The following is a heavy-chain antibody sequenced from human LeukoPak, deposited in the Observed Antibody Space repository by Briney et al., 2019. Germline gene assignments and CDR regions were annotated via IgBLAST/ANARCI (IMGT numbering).Heavy chain of an antibody. Sequence: PSETLSLTCTVSGGSISSGSYYWSWIRQPAGKGPEWIGRIYTSGSTNYNPSLKSRVTISVDTSKNQFSLKLSSVTAADTAVYYCARVIYDSSGYFDYWGQGTLVTVSS. CDR1: GGSISSGSYY. CDR3: ARVIYDSSGYFDY. V-gene: IGHV4-61*02. D-gene: IGHD3-22*01. CDR2: IYTSGST. J-gene: IGHJ4*02.